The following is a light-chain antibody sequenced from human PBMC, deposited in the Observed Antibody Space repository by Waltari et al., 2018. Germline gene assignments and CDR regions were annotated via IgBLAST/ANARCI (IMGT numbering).Light chain of an antibody. CDR3: QQYATSPLT. Sequence: EIVLTQSPGTLSLSPGERASLPCRASQSVSSNYLAWYQQKPGQTPRLLIYDASSRATGIPDRFSGSGSGTDFTLTISRLEPEDFAVFDCQQYATSPLTFGGGTKVEIK. CDR2: DAS. V-gene: IGKV3-20*01. J-gene: IGKJ4*01. CDR1: QSVSSNY.